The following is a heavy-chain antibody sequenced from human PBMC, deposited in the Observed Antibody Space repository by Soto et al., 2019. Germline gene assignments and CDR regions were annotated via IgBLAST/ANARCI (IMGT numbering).Heavy chain of an antibody. J-gene: IGHJ4*02. D-gene: IGHD3-9*01. CDR1: GFSFSSYG. CDR2: ISYDGGNK. CDR3: AKGLGASTFDY. V-gene: IGHV3-30*18. Sequence: VGSLRLSCAASGFSFSSYGMHWVRQAPGKGLEWVAIISYDGGNKYYADSVKGRFTISRDNSKNTLFLQMNSLKPEDTAVYYCAKGLGASTFDYWGQGTLVTVSS.